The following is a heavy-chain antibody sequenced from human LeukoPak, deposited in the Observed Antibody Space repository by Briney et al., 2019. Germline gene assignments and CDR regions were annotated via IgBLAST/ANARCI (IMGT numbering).Heavy chain of an antibody. CDR1: GGSISSGDYY. CDR3: ARVPAASGDAFDI. V-gene: IGHV4-30-4*01. Sequence: SETLSLTCTVSGGSISSGDYYWSWIRQSPGKGLEWIGYIYYTGSTYYNPSLKSRVTISVDRSKNQFSLKLSSVTAADTAVYYCARVPAASGDAFDIWGQGTMVTVSS. D-gene: IGHD2-2*01. CDR2: IYYTGST. J-gene: IGHJ3*02.